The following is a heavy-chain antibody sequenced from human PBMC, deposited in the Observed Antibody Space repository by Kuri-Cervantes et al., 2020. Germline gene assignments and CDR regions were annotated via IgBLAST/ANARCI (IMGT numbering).Heavy chain of an antibody. CDR2: IYYSGST. J-gene: IGHJ4*02. Sequence: WIRQHPGKGLEWIGYIYYSGSTYYNPSLKSRVTISVDTSKNQFSLKLSSVTAADTAVYYCARSMKFPVGTIDYWGQGTLVTVSS. CDR3: ARSMKFPVGTIDY. D-gene: IGHD1-14*01. V-gene: IGHV4-31*02.